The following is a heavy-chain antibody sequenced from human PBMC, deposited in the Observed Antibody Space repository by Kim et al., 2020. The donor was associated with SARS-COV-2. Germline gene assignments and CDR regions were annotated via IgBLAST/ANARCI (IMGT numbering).Heavy chain of an antibody. Sequence: GGSLRLSCTVSGFTFSNYSISWVRQAPGKGLEWVASSTGDDIDTYYADSVRGRFTISRDNSKNTLYLQMDSLRAEDTAQYYCAKDLRGGNILCYFDYWGQGTVVTVSS. CDR3: AKDLRGGNILCYFDY. CDR1: GFTFSNYS. V-gene: IGHV3-23*01. CDR2: STGDDIDT. D-gene: IGHD3-10*01. J-gene: IGHJ4*02.